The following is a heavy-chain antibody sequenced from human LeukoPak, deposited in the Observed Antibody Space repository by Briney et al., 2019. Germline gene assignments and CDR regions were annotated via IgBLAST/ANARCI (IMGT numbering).Heavy chain of an antibody. V-gene: IGHV3-7*03. CDR3: ASGNNDWSL. J-gene: IGHJ4*02. CDR2: INQGGSEK. CDR1: GITFSNYA. D-gene: IGHD3-9*01. Sequence: GGSLRLSCVASGITFSNYAVSWVRQAPGKGLEWVANINQGGSEKYYVDSVKGRFIISRDNAKNLVYLQMNSLRTEDTAVYYCASGNNDWSLGGQGTLVTVSS.